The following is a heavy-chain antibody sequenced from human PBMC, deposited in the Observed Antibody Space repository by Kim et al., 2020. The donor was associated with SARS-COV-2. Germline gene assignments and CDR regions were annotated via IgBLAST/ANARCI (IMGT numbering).Heavy chain of an antibody. CDR3: AKDSMVNIVSIYDV. D-gene: IGHD3-3*01. J-gene: IGHJ6*04. V-gene: IGHV3-43*01. Sequence: ADSVNGRFTISRDNSKISLYLQMNSQRTEDTALYYCAKDSMVNIVSIYDVWGKGTTVTVSS.